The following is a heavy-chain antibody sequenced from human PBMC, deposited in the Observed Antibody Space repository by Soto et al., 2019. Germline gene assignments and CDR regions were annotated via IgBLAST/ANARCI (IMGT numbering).Heavy chain of an antibody. Sequence: QIELQESGPGLVKPSQTLSLTCFVSGYFIGAGGYYWSWIRHHPAKGLEWIGSFYSSGSIIYNPSLRSRVSISGDMSTNQFSMSLTSVPAADTARYYCARMYSSGSGWFHPWGQGTLVTVSS. J-gene: IGHJ5*02. D-gene: IGHD6-19*01. CDR1: GYFIGAGGYY. CDR3: ARMYSSGSGWFHP. CDR2: FYSSGSI. V-gene: IGHV4-31*02.